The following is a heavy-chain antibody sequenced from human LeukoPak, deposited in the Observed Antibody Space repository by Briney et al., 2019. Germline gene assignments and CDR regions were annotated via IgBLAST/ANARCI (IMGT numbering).Heavy chain of an antibody. CDR2: ISGSGGGT. J-gene: IGHJ4*02. V-gene: IGHV3-23*01. CDR1: GFTFSSSA. Sequence: GGSLRLSCAASGFTFSSSAMSWVRQPPGKGLAWVSTISGSGGGTYYADSVKGRFTISRDNSKNTLYLQMNSLRAEDTAVFYCGKLFYSSGMYHFDYWGQGTLVTVSS. CDR3: GKLFYSSGMYHFDY. D-gene: IGHD3-10*01.